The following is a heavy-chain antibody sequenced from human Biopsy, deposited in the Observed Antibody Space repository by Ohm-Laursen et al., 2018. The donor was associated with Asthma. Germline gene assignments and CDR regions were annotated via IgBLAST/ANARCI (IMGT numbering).Heavy chain of an antibody. D-gene: IGHD3-10*01. CDR2: ICVYNGNT. J-gene: IGHJ6*02. CDR3: ARAVDYSHYYGIDV. Sequence: GASVKVSCKPSGYTFNSAGITWVRQAPGQGLEWMGWICVYNGNTNVAQKLQDRVTMITDTSTSTAYMELRSLRSDDAAVYCCARAVDYSHYYGIDVWGQGTTVTVS. V-gene: IGHV1-18*01. CDR1: GYTFNSAG.